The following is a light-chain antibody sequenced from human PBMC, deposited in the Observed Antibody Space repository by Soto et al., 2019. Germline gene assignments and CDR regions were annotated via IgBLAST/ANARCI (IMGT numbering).Light chain of an antibody. Sequence: SVLTQPAYVYRSPVQSITISYNGTSSDVGGYNYVSWYQQHPGKAPKLMIYDVSNRPSGVSNRFSGSKSGNTASLTISGLQAEHEADYYCCSYTTSSTVLFGGGTKVTVL. CDR3: CSYTTSSTVL. CDR1: SSDVGGYNY. J-gene: IGLJ2*01. CDR2: DVS. V-gene: IGLV2-14*03.